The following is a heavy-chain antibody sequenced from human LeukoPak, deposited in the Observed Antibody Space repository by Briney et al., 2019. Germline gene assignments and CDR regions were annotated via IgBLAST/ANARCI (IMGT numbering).Heavy chain of an antibody. CDR1: GYTFTSYY. CDR2: INPSGGST. Sequence: GASVKVSCKASGYTFTSYYMHWVRQAPGQGLEWMGIINPSGGSTSYAQKFQGRVTMTRDTSTSTVYMELSSLRSEDTAVYYCARGKYYYDSSGYYAFDHWGQGTLVTVSS. J-gene: IGHJ4*02. D-gene: IGHD3-22*01. V-gene: IGHV1-46*01. CDR3: ARGKYYYDSSGYYAFDH.